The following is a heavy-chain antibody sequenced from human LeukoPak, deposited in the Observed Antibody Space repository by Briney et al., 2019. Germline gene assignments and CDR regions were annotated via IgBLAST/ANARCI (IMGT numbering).Heavy chain of an antibody. Sequence: GGSLRLSCAASGFTFSSYAMSGVRQAPGKGVEWVSAISGSGGSTYYADSVKGRFTISRDNSRNTLYLQMNGLRAEDTAVYYCAKDLPAIGYWGQGTLVTVSS. CDR1: GFTFSSYA. J-gene: IGHJ4*02. CDR3: AKDLPAIGY. V-gene: IGHV3-23*01. D-gene: IGHD2-2*02. CDR2: ISGSGGST.